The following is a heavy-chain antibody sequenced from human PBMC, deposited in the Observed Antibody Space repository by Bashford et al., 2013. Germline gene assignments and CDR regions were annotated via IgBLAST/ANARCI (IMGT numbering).Heavy chain of an antibody. CDR2: MNPNSGNT. D-gene: IGHD6-13*01. CDR3: ARALTYSSSWYGAKFSGMDV. Sequence: ASVKVSCKASGYTFTSYDINWVRQATGQGLEWMGWMNPNSGNTGYAQKFQGRVTMTRNTSISTAYMELSSLRSEDTAVYYCARALTYSSSWYGAKFSGMDVWGQGTTVTVSS. V-gene: IGHV1-8*01. CDR1: GYTFTSYD. J-gene: IGHJ6*02.